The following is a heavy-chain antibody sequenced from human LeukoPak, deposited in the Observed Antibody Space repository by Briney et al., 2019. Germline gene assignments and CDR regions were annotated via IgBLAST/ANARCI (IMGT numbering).Heavy chain of an antibody. CDR2: IWFDGSYK. D-gene: IGHD3-9*01. Sequence: SGGSLRLSCAASGFTFSRYNMHWVRQAPGKGLEWVAVIWFDGSYKFYADSVKDRYSISRDNSKNTLSLQMNSLRAEDTAVYYCARTYDISLPVDYWGQGTLVTVSS. CDR3: ARTYDISLPVDY. V-gene: IGHV3-33*08. J-gene: IGHJ4*02. CDR1: GFTFSRYN.